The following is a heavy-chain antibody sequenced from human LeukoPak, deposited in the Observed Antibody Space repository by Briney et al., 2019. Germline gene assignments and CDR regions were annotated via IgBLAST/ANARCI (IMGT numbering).Heavy chain of an antibody. D-gene: IGHD6-13*01. CDR1: GYTFTGYY. CDR3: ARTEGGSSFSGMDV. V-gene: IGHV1-2*04. Sequence: GASVKVSCKASGYTFTGYYMHWVRQAPGQGLEWMGWINLNSGGTNYAQKFQGWVTMTRDTSISTAYMELSRLRSDDTAVYYCARTEGGSSFSGMDVWGKGTTVTVSS. J-gene: IGHJ6*04. CDR2: INLNSGGT.